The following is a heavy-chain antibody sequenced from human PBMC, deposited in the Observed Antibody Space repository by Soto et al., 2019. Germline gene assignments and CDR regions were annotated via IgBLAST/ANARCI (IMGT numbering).Heavy chain of an antibody. CDR2: IYYSGST. CDR3: ARVLSPLRPLAY. J-gene: IGHJ4*02. V-gene: IGHV4-59*08. D-gene: IGHD2-15*01. CDR1: GGSISSYY. Sequence: PSETLSLTCTVSGGSISSYYWSWIRQPPGKGLEWIGYIYYSGSTNYNPSLKSQVTISVDTSKNQFSLKLSSVTAADTAVYYCARVLSPLRPLAYWGQGTLVTVSS.